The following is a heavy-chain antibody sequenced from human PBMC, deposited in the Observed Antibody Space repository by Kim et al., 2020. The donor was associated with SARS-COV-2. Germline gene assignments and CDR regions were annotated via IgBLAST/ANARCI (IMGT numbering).Heavy chain of an antibody. CDR3: AAPNVLRYFDWFPLLGGMDV. J-gene: IGHJ6*02. V-gene: IGHV1-58*01. CDR1: GFTFTSSA. CDR2: IVVGSGNT. D-gene: IGHD3-9*01. Sequence: SVKVSCKASGFTFTSSAVQCVRQARGQRLEWIGWIVVGSGNTNYAQKFQERVTITRDMSTSTAYMELSSLRSEDTAVYYCAAPNVLRYFDWFPLLGGMDVWGQGTTVTVSS.